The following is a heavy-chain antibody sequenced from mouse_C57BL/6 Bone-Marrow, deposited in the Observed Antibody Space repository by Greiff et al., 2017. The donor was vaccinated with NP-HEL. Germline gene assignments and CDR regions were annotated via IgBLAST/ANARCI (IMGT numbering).Heavy chain of an antibody. J-gene: IGHJ1*03. CDR1: GYTFTSYW. V-gene: IGHV1-72*01. CDR2: IDPNSGGT. CDR3: AQYYYGSRSWCVDV. Sequence: QVQLQQSGADLVKPGASVKLSCKASGYTFTSYWMHWVKQRPGRGLEWIGRIDPNSGGTRYNEKFKTKATLTVDKSSSTAYMQLSSLTSEDSAVYSGAQYYYGSRSWCVDVWGTGTTVTVSS. D-gene: IGHD1-1*01.